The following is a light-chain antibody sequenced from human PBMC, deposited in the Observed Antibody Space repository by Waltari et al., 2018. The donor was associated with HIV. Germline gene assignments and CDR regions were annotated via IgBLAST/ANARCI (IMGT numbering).Light chain of an antibody. Sequence: AVTQPASVSGLPGQSTTISCTGGDSDFGLYNFVSWYQQHSGKPPKLILYDVDSRASGVSVRFSGSMSGTTASLTISGLRAEDEAHYYCASFTGDNTVMFGGGTEVTVL. CDR3: ASFTGDNTVM. J-gene: IGLJ3*02. CDR2: DVD. CDR1: DSDFGLYNF. V-gene: IGLV2-14*03.